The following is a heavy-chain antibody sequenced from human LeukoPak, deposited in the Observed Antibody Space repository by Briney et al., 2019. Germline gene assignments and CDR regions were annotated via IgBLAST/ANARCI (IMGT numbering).Heavy chain of an antibody. Sequence: GGSLRLSCAASGFTFTSHWMSWVRQAPGKGLEWVARMNLDGSEKYYVDSMKGRFTISRDNAKTSLYLEMNSLRAEDTAVYYCARDATYCTNGVCYTRFDYWGQGTLVTVSS. D-gene: IGHD2-8*01. CDR2: MNLDGSEK. CDR1: GFTFTSHW. CDR3: ARDATYCTNGVCYTRFDY. V-gene: IGHV3-7*01. J-gene: IGHJ4*02.